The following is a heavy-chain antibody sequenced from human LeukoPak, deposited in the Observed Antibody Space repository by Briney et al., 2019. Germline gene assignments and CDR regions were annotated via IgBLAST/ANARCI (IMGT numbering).Heavy chain of an antibody. Sequence: ASVKVSCKASGGTFSSYAISWVRQAPGQGLEWMGGIIPIFGTANYAQKFQGRVTITADDSTSTAYMELSSLRSEDTAVYYCARGSRYSGYDYPWFDPWGQGTLVTVSS. CDR1: GGTFSSYA. V-gene: IGHV1-69*13. D-gene: IGHD5-12*01. CDR3: ARGSRYSGYDYPWFDP. J-gene: IGHJ5*02. CDR2: IIPIFGTA.